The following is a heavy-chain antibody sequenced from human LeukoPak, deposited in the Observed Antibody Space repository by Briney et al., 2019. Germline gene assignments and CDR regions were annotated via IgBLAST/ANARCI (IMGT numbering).Heavy chain of an antibody. Sequence: PSETLSLTCTVSGGSISSYYWSWIRQPAGKGLEWIGRIYTSGSTNYNPSLKSRVTISLDTSKNQFSLKLTSVTAADTAIYYCARDFSSASYTYYCYYMDVWGKGTTVTVSS. V-gene: IGHV4-4*07. J-gene: IGHJ6*03. CDR3: ARDFSSASYTYYCYYMDV. D-gene: IGHD6-25*01. CDR1: GGSISSYY. CDR2: IYTSGST.